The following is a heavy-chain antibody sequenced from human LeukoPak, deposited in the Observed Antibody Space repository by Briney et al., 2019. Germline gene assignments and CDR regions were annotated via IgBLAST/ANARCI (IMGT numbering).Heavy chain of an antibody. CDR1: GYTFTSYD. J-gene: IGHJ3*02. CDR2: VVPKSGDT. CDR3: TRGVLLQGRGAFDI. Sequence: EASVKVSCKASGYTFTSYDINWVRQAPGQGLEWMGWVVPKSGDTNIAQKFRDRVTMTRDTSINTAYMEINRLTSDDTAMYYCTRGVLLQGRGAFDIWGQGAMVTVSS. D-gene: IGHD2-15*01. V-gene: IGHV1-2*02.